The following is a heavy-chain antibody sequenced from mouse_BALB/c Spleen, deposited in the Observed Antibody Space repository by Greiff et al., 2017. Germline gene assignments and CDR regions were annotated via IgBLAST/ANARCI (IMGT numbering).Heavy chain of an antibody. V-gene: IGHV1-7*01. D-gene: IGHD2-3*01. Sequence: VQVVESGAELAKPGASVKMSCKASGYTFTSYWMHWVKQRPGQGLEWIGYINPSTGYTEYNQKFKDKATLTADKSSSTAYMQLSSLTSEDSAVYYCARSGPYDYFDYWGQGTTLTVSS. CDR1: GYTFTSYW. CDR3: ARSGPYDYFDY. CDR2: INPSTGYT. J-gene: IGHJ2*01.